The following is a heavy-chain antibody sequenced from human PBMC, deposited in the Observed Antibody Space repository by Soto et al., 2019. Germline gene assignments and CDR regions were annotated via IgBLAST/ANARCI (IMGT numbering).Heavy chain of an antibody. CDR1: GGSFSGYY. J-gene: IGHJ3*02. CDR3: ARVRRSSSGWQGDAFDI. Sequence: SETLSLTCAVYGGSFSGYYWSWIRQPPGKGLEWIGEINHSGSTNYNPSLKSRVTISVDTTKNQFSLKLSSVTAADTAVYYCARVRRSSSGWQGDAFDIWGQGTMVTVSS. CDR2: INHSGST. V-gene: IGHV4-34*01. D-gene: IGHD6-19*01.